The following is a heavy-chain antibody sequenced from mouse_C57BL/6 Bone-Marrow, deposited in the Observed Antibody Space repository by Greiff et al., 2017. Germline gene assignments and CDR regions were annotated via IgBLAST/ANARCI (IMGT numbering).Heavy chain of an antibody. Sequence: QVQLQQSGAELVKPGASVQMSCKASGYTFTSYWITWVKQRPGQGLEWIGDIYPGSGSTNYNEKFKSKATLTVDTSSSTAYMQLSSLTAEDSAVYYCARCFYWYFDVWGTGTTVTVSS. J-gene: IGHJ1*03. V-gene: IGHV1-55*01. CDR1: GYTFTSYW. CDR2: IYPGSGST. CDR3: ARCFYWYFDV.